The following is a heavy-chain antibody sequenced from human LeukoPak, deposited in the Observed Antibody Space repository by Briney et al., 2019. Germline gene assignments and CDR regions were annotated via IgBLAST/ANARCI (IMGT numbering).Heavy chain of an antibody. D-gene: IGHD5-18*01. J-gene: IGHJ4*02. V-gene: IGHV4-39*07. CDR1: GGSISSNSYY. Sequence: SETLSLTCTVSGGSISSNSYYWGWIRQTPGKGLEWIGYMSYSGSTYYNPSLKSRVTISGDTSKNQFSLKLSSVTAADTAVYYCARAPVFGYSYGYTGRYYFDYWGQGTLVTVSS. CDR2: MSYSGST. CDR3: ARAPVFGYSYGYTGRYYFDY.